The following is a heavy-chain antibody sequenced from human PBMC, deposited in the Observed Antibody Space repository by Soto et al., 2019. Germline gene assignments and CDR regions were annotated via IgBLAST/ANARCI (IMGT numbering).Heavy chain of an antibody. CDR2: IYYSGST. Sequence: SETLSLTCTVSGGSISNYYWTWIRQPPGKGLEWIGYIYYSGSTNYNPSLESRVTISVDTSKNQFSLKLSSVTAADTAVYYCAKLLVGGPWYRDVWGQGTTVPVSS. D-gene: IGHD1-26*01. CDR3: AKLLVGGPWYRDV. J-gene: IGHJ6*02. CDR1: GGSISNYY. V-gene: IGHV4-59*12.